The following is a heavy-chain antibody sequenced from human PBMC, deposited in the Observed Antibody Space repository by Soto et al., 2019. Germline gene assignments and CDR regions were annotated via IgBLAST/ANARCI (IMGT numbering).Heavy chain of an antibody. CDR2: IYYSGST. CDR3: ARRRTTVDI. D-gene: IGHD4-17*01. V-gene: IGHV4-39*01. J-gene: IGHJ3*02. CDR1: GGSISSSSYY. Sequence: QLQLQESGPGLVKPSETLSLTCTVSGGSISSSSYYWAWIRQPPGKGREWIGIIYYSGSTYYNPSLKSRVTISVDTSKNQFSLKLSSVPAADTAVYYCARRRTTVDIWGQQTMVTVSS.